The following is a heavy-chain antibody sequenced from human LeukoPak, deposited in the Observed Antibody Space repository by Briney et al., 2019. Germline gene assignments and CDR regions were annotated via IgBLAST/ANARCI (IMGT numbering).Heavy chain of an antibody. J-gene: IGHJ4*02. CDR2: IYYSGST. CDR3: ARVGATAGVFDY. D-gene: IGHD1-26*01. V-gene: IGHV4-59*01. Sequence: SETLSLTCTVSGGSISSYYWSWIRQPPGKGLEWIGYIYYSGSTNYNPSLKSRVTISVDTSKNQFSLKLSSGTAADTAVYYCARVGATAGVFDYWGQGTLVTVSS. CDR1: GGSISSYY.